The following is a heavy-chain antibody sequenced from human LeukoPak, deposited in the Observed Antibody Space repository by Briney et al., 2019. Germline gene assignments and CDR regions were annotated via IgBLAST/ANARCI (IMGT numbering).Heavy chain of an antibody. CDR2: IYYSGST. CDR1: GGSISSYY. J-gene: IGHJ3*02. D-gene: IGHD4-17*01. CDR3: AREKYNYGDNDAFDI. V-gene: IGHV4-59*01. Sequence: PSETLSLTCTVSGGSISSYYWSWIRQPPGKGLEWIGYIYYSGSTNYNPSLKSRVTISVDTSKNQFSLKLSSVTAADTAVYYSAREKYNYGDNDAFDIWGQGAMVTVSS.